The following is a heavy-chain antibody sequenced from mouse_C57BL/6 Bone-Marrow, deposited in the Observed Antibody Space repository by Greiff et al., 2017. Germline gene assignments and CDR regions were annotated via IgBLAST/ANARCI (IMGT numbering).Heavy chain of an antibody. CDR1: GYTFTSYW. Sequence: QVQLQQSGAELMKPGASVKLSCKASGYTFTSYWMHWVKQRPGQGLEWIGEIDPSDSYTNYNQKFKGKSTLTVDKSSSTAYMQLSSLTSEDSAVYYCARDGYYPYYFDYWGQGTTLTVSS. V-gene: IGHV1-69*01. D-gene: IGHD2-3*01. J-gene: IGHJ2*01. CDR2: IDPSDSYT. CDR3: ARDGYYPYYFDY.